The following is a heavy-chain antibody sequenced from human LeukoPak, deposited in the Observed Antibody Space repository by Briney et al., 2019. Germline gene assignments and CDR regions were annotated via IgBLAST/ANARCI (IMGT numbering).Heavy chain of an antibody. CDR2: ISSNSRSV. CDR3: AKDKGPFYASGRGTIEY. Sequence: GGSLRLSCAASGFTFDDYAMHWVRQAPGKGLEWVSGISSNSRSVGFADSVKGRFAISRDNAKNSLYLQMNSLRAEDTALYYCAKDKGPFYASGRGTIEYWGQGTLVTVSS. J-gene: IGHJ4*02. CDR1: GFTFDDYA. D-gene: IGHD3-10*01. V-gene: IGHV3-9*01.